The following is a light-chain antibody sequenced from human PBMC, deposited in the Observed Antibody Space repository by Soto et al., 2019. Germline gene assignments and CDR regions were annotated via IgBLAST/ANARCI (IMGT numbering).Light chain of an antibody. J-gene: IGLJ2*01. CDR3: QSYDSSYVV. CDR1: SGSIASNY. Sequence: NFMLTQPHSVSESPGKTVTISCTRSSGSIASNYVQWYQQRPGSAPTTVIYEDNQRPSGVPDRFSGSIDSSSNSASLTISGLKHEDEADYYCQSYDSSYVVFGGGTKLTVL. CDR2: EDN. V-gene: IGLV6-57*04.